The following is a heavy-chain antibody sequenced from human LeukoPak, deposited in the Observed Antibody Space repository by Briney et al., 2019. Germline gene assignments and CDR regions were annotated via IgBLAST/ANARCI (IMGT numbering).Heavy chain of an antibody. D-gene: IGHD3-3*01. J-gene: IGHJ4*02. CDR2: ISYDGSNK. CDR1: GFTFSSYG. Sequence: GGSLRLSCAASGFTFSSYGMHWVRQAPGKGLEWVAVISYDGSNKYYADSVEGRFTIPRDNSKNTLYLQMNSLRAEDTAVYYCAKAPDFWSGYPDYWGQGTLVTVSS. CDR3: AKAPDFWSGYPDY. V-gene: IGHV3-30*18.